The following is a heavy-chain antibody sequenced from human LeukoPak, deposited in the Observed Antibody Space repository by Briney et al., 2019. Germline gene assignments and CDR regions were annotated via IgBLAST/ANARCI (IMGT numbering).Heavy chain of an antibody. D-gene: IGHD6-19*01. J-gene: IGHJ4*02. CDR3: ANAGTGLVAGDY. CDR1: GFTFSSYA. V-gene: IGHV3-23*01. Sequence: GGSLRLSCAASGFTFSSYAMSWVRQAPGKGLEWVSAISGSGGSTYYVDSVKGRFTISRDNSKNTLYLQMNSLRAEDTAVYYCANAGTGLVAGDYWGQGTLVTVSS. CDR2: ISGSGGST.